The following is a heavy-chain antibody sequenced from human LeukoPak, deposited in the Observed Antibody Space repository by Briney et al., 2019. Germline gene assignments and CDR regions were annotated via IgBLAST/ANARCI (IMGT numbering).Heavy chain of an antibody. Sequence: GASVKVSCKASGYTSTSYGISWVRQAPGQGLEWMGWISAYNGNTNYAQKLRGRVTMTTDTSTSTAYMELRSLRSDDTAVYYCARDYTRGYSYGYDAFDIWGQGTMVTVSS. J-gene: IGHJ3*02. V-gene: IGHV1-18*01. CDR1: GYTSTSYG. CDR2: ISAYNGNT. D-gene: IGHD5-18*01. CDR3: ARDYTRGYSYGYDAFDI.